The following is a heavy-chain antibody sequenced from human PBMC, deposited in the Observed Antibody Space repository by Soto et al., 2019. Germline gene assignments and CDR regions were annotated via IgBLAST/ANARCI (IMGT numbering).Heavy chain of an antibody. J-gene: IGHJ4*02. Sequence: SETLSLTCTVSGGSISSYYWSWIRQPPGKGLEWIGYIYYSGSTNYNPSLKSRVTISVDTSKNQFSLKLSSVTAADTAVYYCARGVGYYGSGSYWHFDYWGQGTLVT. CDR2: IYYSGST. V-gene: IGHV4-59*01. CDR1: GGSISSYY. D-gene: IGHD3-10*01. CDR3: ARGVGYYGSGSYWHFDY.